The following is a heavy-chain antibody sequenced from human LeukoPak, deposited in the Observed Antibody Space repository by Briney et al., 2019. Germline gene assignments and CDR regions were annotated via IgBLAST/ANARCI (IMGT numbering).Heavy chain of an antibody. CDR1: GGSFSGYY. CDR3: ARTYYYGSGSYYLDY. V-gene: IGHV4-34*01. Sequence: PSETLSLTCAVYGGSFSGYYWSWIRQPPGKGVEWIGEINHSGSTNYNPSLKSRVTISVDTSKNQFSLKLSSVTAADTAVYYCARTYYYGSGSYYLDYWGQGTLVTVSS. D-gene: IGHD3-10*01. CDR2: INHSGST. J-gene: IGHJ4*02.